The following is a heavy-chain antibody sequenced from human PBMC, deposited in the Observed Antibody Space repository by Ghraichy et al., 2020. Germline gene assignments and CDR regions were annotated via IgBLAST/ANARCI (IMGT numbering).Heavy chain of an antibody. J-gene: IGHJ6*02. CDR3: AKGYGMDV. Sequence: LSLTCAASGFTFSNYAMNWVRQAPGKGLEWVSGIIGDGGTTFHADSVRGRFTIPRDNSKNTLYLQMNSLRVEDTAVYYCAKGYGMDVWGQGPKVTVYS. CDR1: GFTFSNYA. D-gene: IGHD2-15*01. V-gene: IGHV3-23*01. CDR2: IIGDGGTT.